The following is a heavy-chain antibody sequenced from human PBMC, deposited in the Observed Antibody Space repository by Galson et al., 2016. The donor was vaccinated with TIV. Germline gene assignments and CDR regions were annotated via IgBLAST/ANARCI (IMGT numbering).Heavy chain of an antibody. J-gene: IGHJ6*03. D-gene: IGHD1-1*01. CDR3: AKDYMWKEDYYYMDV. Sequence: SLRLSCATPGFSFHHYTMHWVRQLPGKGLEWVSLIRWEDDKTYYANSVKGRFTISRDNSRSSLYLQMNSLRTEDTAVYYCAKDYMWKEDYYYMDVWGKGTTVTVSS. CDR1: GFSFHHYT. CDR2: IRWEDDKT. V-gene: IGHV3-43*01.